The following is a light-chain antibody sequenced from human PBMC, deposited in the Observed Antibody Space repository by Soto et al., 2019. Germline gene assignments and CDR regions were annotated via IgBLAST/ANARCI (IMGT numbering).Light chain of an antibody. J-gene: IGKJ1*01. Sequence: DIQMTQSPSTLSASVGDRVIITCRASQSISKWLAWSQQKPGKAPKLLIYDASTLESGVPSRFSGSASGTEFTLTISSLQPDDFATYYCQQYNNFLWTFGQGTKVDIK. CDR3: QQYNNFLWT. V-gene: IGKV1-5*01. CDR1: QSISKW. CDR2: DAS.